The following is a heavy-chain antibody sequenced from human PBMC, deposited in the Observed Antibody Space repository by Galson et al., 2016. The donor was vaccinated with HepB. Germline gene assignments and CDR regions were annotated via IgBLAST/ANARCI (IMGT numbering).Heavy chain of an antibody. Sequence: VRQASGKGLEWVGRIRSKANSYATAYAASVKGRFTISRDDSKNTAYLQMNSLKTEDTAVYYCTRHISRTDTAMVYGFDPWGQGTLVTVSS. CDR3: TRHISRTDTAMVYGFDP. V-gene: IGHV3-73*01. D-gene: IGHD5-18*01. J-gene: IGHJ5*02. CDR2: IRSKANSYAT.